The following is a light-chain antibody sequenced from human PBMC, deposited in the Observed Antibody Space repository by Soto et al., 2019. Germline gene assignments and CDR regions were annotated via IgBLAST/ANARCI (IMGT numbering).Light chain of an antibody. J-gene: IGKJ4*01. CDR2: AAS. CDR1: QGIRDF. Sequence: DIPLTQSPSFLSASVGDRVTITCRASQGIRDFLAWYRQKPGQPPKLLIYAASTLQTGVPTRFSGIASGTEFTLSISNLQPADFATYYCQQFNVYPLTFGGGTKVEIK. CDR3: QQFNVYPLT. V-gene: IGKV1-9*01.